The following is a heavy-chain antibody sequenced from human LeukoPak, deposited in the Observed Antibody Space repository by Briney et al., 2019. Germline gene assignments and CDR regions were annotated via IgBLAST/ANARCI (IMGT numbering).Heavy chain of an antibody. Sequence: SETLSLTCAVYGGSFSGYYWSWIRQPPGKGLEWIGEINHSGSTNYNPSLKSRVTISVDTSKNQFSLKLSSVTAADTAVYYCARGKSIRRFDPWGQGTLVTVSS. D-gene: IGHD6-6*01. CDR3: ARGKSIRRFDP. V-gene: IGHV4-34*01. J-gene: IGHJ5*02. CDR2: INHSGST. CDR1: GGSFSGYY.